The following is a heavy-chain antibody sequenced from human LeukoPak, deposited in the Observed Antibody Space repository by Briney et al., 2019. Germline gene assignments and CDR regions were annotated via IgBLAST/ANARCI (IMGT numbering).Heavy chain of an antibody. CDR3: ARLYGPDAFDI. V-gene: IGHV3-66*01. Sequence: GGSLRLSCVASGFTFSSYAMSWVRQAPGKGLEWVSVIYSGGSTSYADSVKGRFTISRDSSKNTLFLQMNSLRAEDTAVYYCARLYGPDAFDIWGQGTMVTVSS. CDR1: GFTFSSYA. J-gene: IGHJ3*02. D-gene: IGHD4-17*01. CDR2: IYSGGST.